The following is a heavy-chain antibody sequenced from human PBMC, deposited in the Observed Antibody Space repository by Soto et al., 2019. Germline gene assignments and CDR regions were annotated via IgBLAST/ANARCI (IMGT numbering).Heavy chain of an antibody. Sequence: SQTLPLPCTVSCGSISSHYWRWIRQPPGKGLEWIGYIYYSGSTNYNPSLKSRVTISVDTSKHQFSLKLSSGTAADTAVYYCARVFLGGSGSYYNGPYYYMDVWGKGTTVTVSS. CDR2: IYYSGST. CDR1: CGSISSHY. CDR3: ARVFLGGSGSYYNGPYYYMDV. J-gene: IGHJ6*03. D-gene: IGHD3-10*01. V-gene: IGHV4-59*11.